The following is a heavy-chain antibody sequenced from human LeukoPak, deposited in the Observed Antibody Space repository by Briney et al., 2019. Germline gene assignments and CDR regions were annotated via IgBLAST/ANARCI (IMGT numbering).Heavy chain of an antibody. CDR3: AALTYYYDSSGYYSDY. Sequence: GASVKVSCKASGGTFISYAISWVRQAPGQGLEWMGGIIPIFGTANYAQKFQGRVTITADESTSTAYMEPSSLRSEDTAVYYCAALTYYYDSSGYYSDYWGQGTLVTVSS. J-gene: IGHJ4*02. CDR1: GGTFISYA. CDR2: IIPIFGTA. D-gene: IGHD3-22*01. V-gene: IGHV1-69*13.